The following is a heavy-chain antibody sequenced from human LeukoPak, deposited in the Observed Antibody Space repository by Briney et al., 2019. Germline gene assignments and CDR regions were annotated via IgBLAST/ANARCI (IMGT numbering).Heavy chain of an antibody. CDR3: ARGSVPAAMNYYYYYMDV. J-gene: IGHJ6*03. D-gene: IGHD2-2*01. Sequence: ASVKVSCKASGYTFTSYYMELVRQAPGQGLEWMGMINSSGGSTIYAQKLQGRVTMTRDTFTSAVYMELSSLRPGDAAVYDCARGSVPAAMNYYYYYMDVWGKGTTVTVSS. CDR2: INSSGGST. V-gene: IGHV1-46*04. CDR1: GYTFTSYY.